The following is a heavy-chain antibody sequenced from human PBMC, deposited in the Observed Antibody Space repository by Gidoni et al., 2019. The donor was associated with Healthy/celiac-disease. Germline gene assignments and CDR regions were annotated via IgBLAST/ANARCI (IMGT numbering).Heavy chain of an antibody. J-gene: IGHJ6*02. D-gene: IGHD6-13*01. CDR2: INTNTGNP. V-gene: IGHV7-4-1*02. Sequence: QVQLVQSGSELKKPGASVKVSCKASGYTFTSYAMHWVRQAPGQGLEWMGWINTNTGNPTYAQGFTGRFVFSLDTSVSTAYLQSSSLKAEDTAVYYCARPGIAAARGPPLNYYYGMDVWGQGTTVTVSS. CDR1: GYTFTSYA. CDR3: ARPGIAAARGPPLNYYYGMDV.